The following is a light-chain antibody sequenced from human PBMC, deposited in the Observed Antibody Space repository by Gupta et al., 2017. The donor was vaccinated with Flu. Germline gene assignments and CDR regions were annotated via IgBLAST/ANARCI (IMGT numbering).Light chain of an antibody. V-gene: IGLV1-44*01. CDR3: AAGDDSLNGWV. CDR2: SNN. CDR1: SSNIGSNT. Sequence: MVTISCSGSSSNIGSNTVNWYQQLPGTAPKLLIYSNNQRPSGVPDRFSGSKSGTSASLAISGLQSEDEADYYCAAGDDSLNGWVFGGGTKLTVL. J-gene: IGLJ3*02.